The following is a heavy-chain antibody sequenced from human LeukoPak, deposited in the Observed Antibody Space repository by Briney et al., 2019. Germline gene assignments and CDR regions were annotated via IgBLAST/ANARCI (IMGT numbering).Heavy chain of an antibody. CDR2: IDNSGNS. CDR3: ASRHCTGGGCHPDY. D-gene: IGHD2-8*02. V-gene: IGHV4-39*01. J-gene: IGHJ4*02. Sequence: SETLSLTCTVSGVSISSSGLLWVRIRQAPGMELEWVMSIDNSGNSYQNSSLERCIIICVDSSKNQFSLKLSFVTEADAVVYYCASRHCTGGGCHPDYWGQGTLVTVSS. CDR1: GVSISSSGLL.